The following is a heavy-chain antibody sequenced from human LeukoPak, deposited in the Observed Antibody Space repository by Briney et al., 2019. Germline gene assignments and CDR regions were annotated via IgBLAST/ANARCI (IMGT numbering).Heavy chain of an antibody. J-gene: IGHJ6*02. Sequence: GGSLRLSCAVTGFNLRTYWIHWVRHSPGRGLEWVARINGEGSRISYADSVRGRFTISRDNAKNTAYLQMNGLRAEDTALYYCARDPGYYYYGMDVWGQGTTVVVSS. CDR1: GFNLRTYW. V-gene: IGHV3-74*01. CDR2: INGEGSRI. CDR3: ARDPGYYYYGMDV.